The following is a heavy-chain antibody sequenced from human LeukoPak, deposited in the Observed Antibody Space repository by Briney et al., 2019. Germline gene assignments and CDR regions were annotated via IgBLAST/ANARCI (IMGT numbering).Heavy chain of an antibody. D-gene: IGHD6-6*01. CDR1: GFTFRNHG. CDR3: ARDIAARRFAY. CDR2: IWYDGSDK. V-gene: IGHV3-33*01. J-gene: IGHJ4*02. Sequence: GGSLRLSCAASGFTFRNHGMHWVRQAPGKGLEWVAVIWYDGSDKYYGDSVKGRFTISRDNSKNMLFLQMDSLRAEDTAVYYCARDIAARRFAYWGQGTLVTVSS.